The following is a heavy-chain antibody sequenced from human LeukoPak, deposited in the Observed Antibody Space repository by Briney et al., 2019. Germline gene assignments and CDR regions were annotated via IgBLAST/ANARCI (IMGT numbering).Heavy chain of an antibody. V-gene: IGHV1-2*02. CDR1: GYTFTGYY. CDR3: SRGSSTSITYYMDV. Sequence: ASVKVSCKASGYTFTGYYIHWVRQAPGQGLEWMGWINPNSGGTNYAQKFQGRVTMTRDTSISTAYMELSRLRSDYTAVYYCSRGSSTSITYYMDVWGKGTTVTVSS. D-gene: IGHD2-2*01. CDR2: INPNSGGT. J-gene: IGHJ6*03.